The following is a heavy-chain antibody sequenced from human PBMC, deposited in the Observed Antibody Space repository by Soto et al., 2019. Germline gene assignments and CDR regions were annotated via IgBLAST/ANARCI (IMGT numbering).Heavy chain of an antibody. Sequence: PSETLSLTCAVYGGSFSGYYWSWIRQPPGKGLEWIGEINHSGSTNYNPSLKSRVTLSVDTSKNQFSLTLRSVTAADAAAYFCTRGGRVVVAADDERAGFSSSDYLDVGGKGPTVTFS. J-gene: IGHJ6*03. CDR2: INHSGST. D-gene: IGHD2-15*01. V-gene: IGHV4-34*01. CDR3: TRGGRVVVAADDERAGFSSSDYLDV. CDR1: GGSFSGYY.